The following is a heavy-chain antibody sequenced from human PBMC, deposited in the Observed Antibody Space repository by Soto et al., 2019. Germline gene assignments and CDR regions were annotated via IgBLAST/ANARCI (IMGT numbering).Heavy chain of an antibody. CDR1: GGSNKW. CDR2: VSDSGSI. D-gene: IGHD5-18*01. CDR3: ASQYSYAHDY. Sequence: QVQLQESGPGLVKPSGTLSLTCAVTGGSNKWWSWVRQPPGKGLEYIGEVSDSGSINYSPSLRSRVIISVDMAKKLFSLRVTSVTAADTAVYYCASQYSYAHDYWDQGILVTVSS. J-gene: IGHJ4*02. V-gene: IGHV4-4*02.